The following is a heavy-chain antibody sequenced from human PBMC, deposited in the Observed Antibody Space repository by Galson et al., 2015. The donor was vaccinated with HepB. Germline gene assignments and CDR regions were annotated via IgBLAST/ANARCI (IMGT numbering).Heavy chain of an antibody. CDR1: GYTFTTYG. CDR3: ATLPPNTYYYDSSGYWVLGAFDI. Sequence: SVKVSCKASGYTFTTYGISWVRQAPGQGLEWVGWISTYSGNTKYAQKFQGRVTMTEYTSTDTAYMELSSLRTEDTAVYYCATLPPNTYYYDSSGYWVLGAFDIWGQGTMVTVSS. D-gene: IGHD3-22*01. J-gene: IGHJ3*02. CDR2: ISTYSGNT. V-gene: IGHV1-18*04.